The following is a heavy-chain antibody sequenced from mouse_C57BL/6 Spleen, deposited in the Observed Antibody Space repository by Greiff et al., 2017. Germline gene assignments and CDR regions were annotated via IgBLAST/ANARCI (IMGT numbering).Heavy chain of an antibody. J-gene: IGHJ4*01. V-gene: IGHV3-6*01. Sequence: EVKLQESGPGLVKPSQSLSLTCSVTGYSITSGYYWNWIRQFPGNKLEWMGYISYDGSNNYNPSLKNRISITRDTSKNQFFLKLNSVTTEDTATYYCARKTTVVENAMDYWGQGTSGTVSS. CDR3: ARKTTVVENAMDY. CDR1: GYSITSGYY. CDR2: ISYDGSN. D-gene: IGHD1-1*01.